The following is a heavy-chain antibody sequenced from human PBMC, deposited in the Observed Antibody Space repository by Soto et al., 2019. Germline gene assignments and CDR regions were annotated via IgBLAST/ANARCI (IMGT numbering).Heavy chain of an antibody. CDR2: IIPVFDKA. CDR3: ARLRRDWGEAFDL. Sequence: QVQLVQSGADVKKPGSSVKVSCKTSVGSFGSSAISWVRQAPAQGLEWMGEIIPVFDKANYAQNFQGRLTITADELTGTVFMELSSLRSEDTAVYFCARLRRDWGEAFDLWGLGTFVTVSS. J-gene: IGHJ3*01. V-gene: IGHV1-69*01. CDR1: VGSFGSSA. D-gene: IGHD3-16*01.